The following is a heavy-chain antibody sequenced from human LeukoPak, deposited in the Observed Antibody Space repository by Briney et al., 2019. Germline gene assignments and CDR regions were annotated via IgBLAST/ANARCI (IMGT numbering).Heavy chain of an antibody. Sequence: GGSLRLSCAASGFTFSSSAMSWVRQAPGKGLEWVANIKLDGSEKNYVDSVKGRFTISRDNTKNSLYLQMNSLRAEDTAVFYCARDQYDTWSRRGNFDSWGQGTLVIVSS. V-gene: IGHV3-7*03. CDR1: GFTFSSSA. CDR2: IKLDGSEK. D-gene: IGHD3-3*01. CDR3: ARDQYDTWSRRGNFDS. J-gene: IGHJ4*02.